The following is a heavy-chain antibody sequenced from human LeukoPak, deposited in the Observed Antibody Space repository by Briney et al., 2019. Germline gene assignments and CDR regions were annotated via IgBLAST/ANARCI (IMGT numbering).Heavy chain of an antibody. CDR2: ISTSSSSSYI. Sequence: GGSLRLSCAASGFTFSSYGMHWVRQAPGKGLEWVSSISTSSSSSYIYYADSVTGRFTISRDNAKNSLYLQMNSLRAEDTAVYYCARRATTERGHSYGLDYWGQGTLVTVSS. CDR3: ARRATTERGHSYGLDY. J-gene: IGHJ4*02. D-gene: IGHD5-18*01. CDR1: GFTFSSYG. V-gene: IGHV3-21*01.